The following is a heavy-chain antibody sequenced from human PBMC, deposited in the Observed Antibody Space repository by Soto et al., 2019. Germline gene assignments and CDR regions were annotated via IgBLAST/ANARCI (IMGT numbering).Heavy chain of an antibody. CDR3: ARDPSLYY. CDR1: GFTFSNFG. CDR2: IWDDGSNK. J-gene: IGHJ4*02. V-gene: IGHV3-33*01. Sequence: GGSLRLSCAASGFTFSNFGMHWVRQAPGKGLEWVAVIWDDGSNKYYADSVKGRFTISRDNSKNTLFLQMNSLRAEDTAVYYCARDPSLYYWGQGTPVTVSS.